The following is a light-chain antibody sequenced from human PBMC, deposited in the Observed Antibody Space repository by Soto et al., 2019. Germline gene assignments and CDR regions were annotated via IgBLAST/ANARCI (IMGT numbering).Light chain of an antibody. CDR2: AAS. CDR3: QQYASSPLT. V-gene: IGKV3-20*01. Sequence: EIVLTQSPGTLSLSPGERATVSWGASQSVGNDYLAWYQQQVGPAPRLLIHAASIRATGIPGRFSGSGSGTDCTLPFNRLEPEDLAVYNCQQYASSPLTFGRGTKVEIK. CDR1: QSVGNDY. J-gene: IGKJ4*01.